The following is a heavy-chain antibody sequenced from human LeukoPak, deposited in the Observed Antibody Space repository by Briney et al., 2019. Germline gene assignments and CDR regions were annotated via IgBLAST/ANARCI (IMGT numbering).Heavy chain of an antibody. D-gene: IGHD5-18*01. CDR3: QRSYGYNYYYYYYMDV. CDR2: ISAYNGNT. V-gene: IGHV1-18*01. J-gene: IGHJ6*03. Sequence: GASVKVSCKPSRYTLTSYGISWVRPAPGQGLEWMGWISAYNGNTNYAQKLQGRVTMTTDTSTNTAYMELRSLRSDDTPVYYGQRSYGYNYYYYYYMDVWGKGTTVTVSS. CDR1: RYTLTSYG.